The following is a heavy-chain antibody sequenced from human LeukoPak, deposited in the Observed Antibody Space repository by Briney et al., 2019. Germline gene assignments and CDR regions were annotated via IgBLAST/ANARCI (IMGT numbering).Heavy chain of an antibody. CDR3: AREDDYMAAGWFDP. V-gene: IGHV3-66*02. Sequence: GGSLRLSCVASGFTFSDAWMSWVRQAPGKGLEWVSVIYSGGSTYYADSVKGRFTISRDNSKNTLYLQMGSLRAEDTAVYYCAREDDYMAAGWFDPWGQGTLVTVSS. D-gene: IGHD4-11*01. J-gene: IGHJ5*02. CDR2: IYSGGST. CDR1: GFTFSDAW.